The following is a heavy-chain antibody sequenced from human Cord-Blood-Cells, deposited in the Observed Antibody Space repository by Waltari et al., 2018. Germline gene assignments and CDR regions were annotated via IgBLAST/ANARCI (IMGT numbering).Heavy chain of an antibody. V-gene: IGHV3-33*01. CDR1: GFTFRSSG. CDR3: ARDGGAFDI. D-gene: IGHD3-3*01. J-gene: IGHJ3*02. Sequence: QVQLVESGGGVVRPVRSLSLSCAASGFTFRSSGMPWVRQAPGKGLEWVAVIWYDGSNKYYADSVKGRFTISRDNSKNTLYLQMNSLRAEDTAVYYCARDGGAFDIWGQGTMVTVSS. CDR2: IWYDGSNK.